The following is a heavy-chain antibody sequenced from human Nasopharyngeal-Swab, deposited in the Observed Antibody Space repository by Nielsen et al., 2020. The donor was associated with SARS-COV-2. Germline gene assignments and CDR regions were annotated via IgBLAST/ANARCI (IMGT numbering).Heavy chain of an antibody. J-gene: IGHJ5*02. D-gene: IGHD3-16*02. CDR2: IYYSGST. Sequence: WIRQPPGKGLEWIGNIYYSGSTNYNPSLKSRVTISVGTSKNQFSLKLSSVTAADTAVYYCARGVVGNYDYVWGSYRYDNWFDPWGQGTLVTVSS. V-gene: IGHV4-59*01. CDR3: ARGVVGNYDYVWGSYRYDNWFDP.